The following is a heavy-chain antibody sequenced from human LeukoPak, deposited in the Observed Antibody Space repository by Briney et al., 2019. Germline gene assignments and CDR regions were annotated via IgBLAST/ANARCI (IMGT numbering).Heavy chain of an antibody. CDR1: GFTVSSNY. J-gene: IGHJ4*02. V-gene: IGHV3-66*01. D-gene: IGHD5-18*01. Sequence: GGSLRLSCAASGFTVSSNYMSWVRQAPGKGLEWVSVIYSGGSTYYADSVKGRFTISRDNSKNTPYLQMNSLRAEDTAVYYCARVVYSYGIIDYWGQGTLVTVSS. CDR3: ARVVYSYGIIDY. CDR2: IYSGGST.